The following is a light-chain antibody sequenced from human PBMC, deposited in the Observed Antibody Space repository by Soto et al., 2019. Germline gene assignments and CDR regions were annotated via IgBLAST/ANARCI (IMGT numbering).Light chain of an antibody. Sequence: QMTQAPSSLSASVGERVTITCRASQNIRSYLSWYQQKPGKAPKLLIFETSTLQSGVPSRFTGAGSGTDFTLTISSLQPEDFATYYCQESFYAPPTFGQGTKV. J-gene: IGKJ1*01. V-gene: IGKV1-39*01. CDR2: ETS. CDR1: QNIRSY. CDR3: QESFYAPPT.